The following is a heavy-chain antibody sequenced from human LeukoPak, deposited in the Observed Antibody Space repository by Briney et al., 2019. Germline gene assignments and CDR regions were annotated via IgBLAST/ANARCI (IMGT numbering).Heavy chain of an antibody. CDR2: ISSSISYI. CDR3: ASSGNSGYDLLEDYVY. D-gene: IGHD5-12*01. J-gene: IGHJ4*02. CDR1: GFTFSSYS. V-gene: IGHV3-21*04. Sequence: GASLRLSCAASGFTFSSYSISWVRQAPGKGLEWIGSISSSISYIYYAHSVKGRFTISRDNSKNSLYLQMNSLRSEDTAVYYCASSGNSGYDLLEDYVYWGQGTLVTVSS.